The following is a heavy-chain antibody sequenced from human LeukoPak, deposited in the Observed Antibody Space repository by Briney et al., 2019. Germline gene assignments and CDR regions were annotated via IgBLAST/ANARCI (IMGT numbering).Heavy chain of an antibody. Sequence: PGVPLRLSCALSGFTFTIYWMHGLREVPGEGLGWVSRIDVDGSSTDYADSAKGRFTISSVNAKNTLYLQRCSLRAIDTAVYYCASGYFNSSGGGNKYWGQGTLATVSS. V-gene: IGHV3-74*01. CDR2: IDVDGSST. J-gene: IGHJ4*02. CDR1: GFTFTIYW. D-gene: IGHD3-22*01. CDR3: ASGYFNSSGGGNKY.